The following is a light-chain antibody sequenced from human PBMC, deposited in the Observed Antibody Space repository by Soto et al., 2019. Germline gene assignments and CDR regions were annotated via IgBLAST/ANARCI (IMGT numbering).Light chain of an antibody. V-gene: IGLV2-14*01. CDR3: RSYTSSSTLV. Sequence: QSALTQPACVSGSPGQSITISCTGTNSDVGGYNYVSWYQQHPGKAPKLMIYDVSNRPSGVSNRFSGSKSSNTASLTISGLQAEDEADYYCRSYTSSSTLVFGGGTKLTVL. CDR2: DVS. J-gene: IGLJ2*01. CDR1: NSDVGGYNY.